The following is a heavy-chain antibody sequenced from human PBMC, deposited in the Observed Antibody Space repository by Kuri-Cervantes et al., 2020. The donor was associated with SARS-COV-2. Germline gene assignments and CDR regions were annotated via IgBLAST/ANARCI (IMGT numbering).Heavy chain of an antibody. CDR1: GDSMNNGNW. V-gene: IGHV4-4*02. D-gene: IGHD3-9*01. CDR3: ARWDSYYDILTGYYPTGYFDL. CDR2: IYYSGST. J-gene: IGHJ2*01. Sequence: GSLRLSCDVSGDSMNNGNWWTWVRQTPGKGLEWIGYIYYSGSTNYNPSLKSRVTISVDTSKNQFSLKLSSVTAADTAVYYCARWDSYYDILTGYYPTGYFDLWGRGTLVTVSS.